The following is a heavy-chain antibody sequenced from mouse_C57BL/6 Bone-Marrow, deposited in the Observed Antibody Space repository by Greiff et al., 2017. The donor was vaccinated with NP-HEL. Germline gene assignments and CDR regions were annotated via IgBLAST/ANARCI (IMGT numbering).Heavy chain of an antibody. CDR1: GYTFTSYW. CDR3: ARVSSVVEWFAY. V-gene: IGHV1-59*01. J-gene: IGHJ3*01. Sequence: QVQLQQPGAELVRPGTSVKLSCKASGYTFTSYWMHWVKQRPGQGLEWIGVIDPSDSYTNYNQKFKGKATLTADTSSSTAYLQLSSLTSEDSAVYYCARVSSVVEWFAYWDQGTLVTVSA. CDR2: IDPSDSYT. D-gene: IGHD2-2*01.